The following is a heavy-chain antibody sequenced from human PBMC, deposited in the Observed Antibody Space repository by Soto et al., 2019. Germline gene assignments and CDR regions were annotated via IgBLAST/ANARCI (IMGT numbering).Heavy chain of an antibody. J-gene: IGHJ6*03. V-gene: IGHV1-8*01. CDR1: GYTFTSYD. CDR3: ARTEARLNYYYYYMDV. CDR2: MNPNSGNT. Sequence: ASVKVSCKASGYTFTSYDINWVRQATGQGLEWMGWMNPNSGNTGYAQKFQGRVTMTRNTSISTAYMELSSLRSEDTAVYYCARTEARLNYYYYYMDVWGKGTTVTVSS.